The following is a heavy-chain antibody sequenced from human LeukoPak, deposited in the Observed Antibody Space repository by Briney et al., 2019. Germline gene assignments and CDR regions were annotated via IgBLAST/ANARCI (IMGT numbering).Heavy chain of an antibody. J-gene: IGHJ5*01. V-gene: IGHV4-59*08. CDR2: INYGGRT. CDR3: ARSIPGTRSKFDC. D-gene: IGHD1/OR15-1a*01. Sequence: PSETLSLTCTVSGGSISSYYWSWIRQPPGKGLEWIGYINYGGRTNYNPSLKSRATMSIDTAKNHFSLNLTSVTAADTAVYYCARSIPGTRSKFDCWGQGTLVTVSS. CDR1: GGSISSYY.